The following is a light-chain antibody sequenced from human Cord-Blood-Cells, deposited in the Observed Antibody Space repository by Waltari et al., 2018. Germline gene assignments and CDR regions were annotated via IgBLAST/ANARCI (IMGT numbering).Light chain of an antibody. Sequence: QSALTQPASVSGSPGQSITISCTGTSSDVGGYNYVPWYQQHPGKAPKLMIYDVINRPSGVSNRFSGSKSGNTASLTISGLQAEDEADYYCSSYTSSSFWVFGGGTKLTVL. CDR2: DVI. V-gene: IGLV2-14*01. CDR1: SSDVGGYNY. CDR3: SSYTSSSFWV. J-gene: IGLJ3*02.